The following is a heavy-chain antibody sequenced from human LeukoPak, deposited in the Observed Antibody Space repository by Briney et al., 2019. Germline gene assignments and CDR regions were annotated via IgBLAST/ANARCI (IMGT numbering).Heavy chain of an antibody. J-gene: IGHJ4*02. CDR2: ISGSGGST. D-gene: IGHD5-12*01. CDR3: ARDLGMVATARFDY. Sequence: GGSLRLSCAASGFTFSSYWMSWVRQAPGKGLEWVSAISGSGGSTYYADSVKGRFTISRDNSKNTLYLQMNSLRAEDTAVYYCARDLGMVATARFDYWGQGTLVTVSS. CDR1: GFTFSSYW. V-gene: IGHV3-23*01.